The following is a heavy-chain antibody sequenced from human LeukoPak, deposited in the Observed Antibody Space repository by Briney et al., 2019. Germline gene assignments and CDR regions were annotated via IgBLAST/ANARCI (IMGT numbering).Heavy chain of an antibody. CDR1: GGSIGSSSYY. V-gene: IGHV4-39*01. CDR3: ARLGYYDSSGYYCFDY. Sequence: SETLSLTCTVSGGSIGSSSYYWGWIRQPPGKGLEWIGSIYYSGSTYYNPSLKSRVTLSIDMTKTQFSLKLSSVTAAEPAVYYCARLGYYDSSGYYCFDYWGQGTLVTVSS. CDR2: IYYSGST. J-gene: IGHJ4*02. D-gene: IGHD3-22*01.